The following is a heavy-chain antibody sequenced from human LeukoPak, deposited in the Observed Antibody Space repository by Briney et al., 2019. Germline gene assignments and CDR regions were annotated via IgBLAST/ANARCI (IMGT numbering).Heavy chain of an antibody. CDR1: GGSISSYY. CDR2: THYSGST. J-gene: IGHJ4*02. CDR3: ARRSIAAAGTAGGPADY. V-gene: IGHV4-59*01. D-gene: IGHD6-13*01. Sequence: PSETLSLTCTVSGGSISSYYWSWLRQPPGKGLEYIGYTHYSGSTNYNPSLKSRVTISLDTSGNQFSLKLSSVTAAYTAVYYCARRSIAAAGTAGGPADYWGQGTLVTVSS.